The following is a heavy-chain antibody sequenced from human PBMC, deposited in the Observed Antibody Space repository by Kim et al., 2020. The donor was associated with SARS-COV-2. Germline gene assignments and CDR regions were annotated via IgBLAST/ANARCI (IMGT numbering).Heavy chain of an antibody. Sequence: GGSLRLSCAASGFTFSSYSMNWVRQAPGKGLEWVSYISSSSSTIYYADSVKGRFTISRDNAKNSLYLQMNSLRAEDTAVYYCARAPLWFGELIRFDYWGQGTLVTVSS. V-gene: IGHV3-48*04. CDR2: ISSSSSTI. CDR3: ARAPLWFGELIRFDY. CDR1: GFTFSSYS. J-gene: IGHJ4*02. D-gene: IGHD3-10*01.